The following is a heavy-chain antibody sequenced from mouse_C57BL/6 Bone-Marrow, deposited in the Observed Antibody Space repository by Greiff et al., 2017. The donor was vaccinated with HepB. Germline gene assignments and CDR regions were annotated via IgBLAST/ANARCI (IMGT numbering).Heavy chain of an antibody. CDR3: ARRDGYYDYFDY. V-gene: IGHV5-6*01. CDR1: GFTFSSYG. CDR2: ISSGGSYT. J-gene: IGHJ2*01. D-gene: IGHD2-3*01. Sequence: VQLKESGGDLVKPGGSLKLSCAASGFTFSSYGMSWVRQTPDKRLEWVATISSGGSYTYYPDSVKGRFTISRDNAKNTLYLQLSSLKSEDTAMYYCARRDGYYDYFDYWCRGTTLTVTS.